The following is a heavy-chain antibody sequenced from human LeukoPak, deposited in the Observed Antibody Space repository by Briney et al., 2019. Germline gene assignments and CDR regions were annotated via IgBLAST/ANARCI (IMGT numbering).Heavy chain of an antibody. CDR3: ARVSIVGAIEL. J-gene: IGHJ4*02. CDR2: IYYSGST. D-gene: IGHD1-26*01. V-gene: IGHV4-59*01. CDR1: GGSLSSYY. Sequence: PSETLSLTCTVSGGSLSSYYWSWLRQPPGKGLEWIGYIYYSGSTNYNPSLKSRVTISVDTSKNQFSLKLSSVTAADTAVYYCARVSIVGAIELWGQGTLVTVSS.